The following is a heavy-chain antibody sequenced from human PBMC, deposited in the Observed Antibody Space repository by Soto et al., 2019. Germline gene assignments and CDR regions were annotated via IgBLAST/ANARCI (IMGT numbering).Heavy chain of an antibody. D-gene: IGHD2-15*01. CDR2: IDPSDSYT. J-gene: IGHJ6*02. CDR3: ARAYCSGGSCYYYYGMDV. Sequence: QMPGKGLEWMGRIDPSDSYTNYSPSFQGHVTISADKSISTAYLQWSSLKASDTAMYYCARAYCSGGSCYYYYGMDVWGQGTTVTVSS. V-gene: IGHV5-10-1*01.